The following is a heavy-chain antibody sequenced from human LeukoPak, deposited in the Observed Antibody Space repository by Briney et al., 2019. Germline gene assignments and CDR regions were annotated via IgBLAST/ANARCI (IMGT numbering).Heavy chain of an antibody. J-gene: IGHJ4*02. Sequence: ASVKVSCKASGGTFSSYAISWVRQAPGQGPEWMGRIIPILGIANYAQKFQGRVTITADKSTSTAYMELSSLRSEDTAVYYCASVTRYSGSYFDYWGQGTLVTVSS. CDR1: GGTFSSYA. CDR2: IIPILGIA. V-gene: IGHV1-69*04. D-gene: IGHD1-26*01. CDR3: ASVTRYSGSYFDY.